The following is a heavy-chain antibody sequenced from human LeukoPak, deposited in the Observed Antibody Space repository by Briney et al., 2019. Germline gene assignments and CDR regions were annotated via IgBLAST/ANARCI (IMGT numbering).Heavy chain of an antibody. J-gene: IGHJ4*02. CDR2: IHHSGNT. CDR3: ARDPYSYGHDY. CDR1: GYSISSRYY. Sequence: SETLSLTCAVSGYSISSRYYWAWIRQPPGKGLEWIGNIHHSGNTYYNPSLKSRVSISLDTSKNQFSLKLTSVTAADTAVYYCARDPYSYGHDYWGQGTLVTVSS. D-gene: IGHD5-18*01. V-gene: IGHV4-38-2*02.